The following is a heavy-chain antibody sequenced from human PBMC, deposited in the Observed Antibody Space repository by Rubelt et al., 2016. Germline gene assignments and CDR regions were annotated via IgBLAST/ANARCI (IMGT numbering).Heavy chain of an antibody. CDR1: GGSISGYW. CDR2: IHYSGTT. V-gene: IGHV4-59*08. Sequence: QVQLQMSGPGLVKPSETLSLTCTVSGGSISGYWWSWIRQPPGSGLEWIGYIHYSGTTKYNPSLKRRVTISIDTSKNQFSLKLGSVPAADSAVYYWVRHHRLSCTGDCFAFDIWGQGTMVTVSS. D-gene: IGHD2-21*02. CDR3: VRHHRLSCTGDCFAFDI. J-gene: IGHJ3*02.